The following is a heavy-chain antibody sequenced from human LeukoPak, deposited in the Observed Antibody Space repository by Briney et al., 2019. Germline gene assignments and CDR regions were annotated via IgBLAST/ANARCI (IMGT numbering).Heavy chain of an antibody. D-gene: IGHD6-19*01. J-gene: IGHJ4*02. CDR2: ISGSGGST. CDR3: AKATIAVAGTGNYYFDY. V-gene: IGHV3-23*01. Sequence: PGGSLRLSCAASGFTFSSYAMSWVRQAPGKGLEWVSAISGSGGSTYYADSVKGRLTISRDNSKNTLYLQMNSLRAEDTAVYYCAKATIAVAGTGNYYFDYWGQGTLVTVSS. CDR1: GFTFSSYA.